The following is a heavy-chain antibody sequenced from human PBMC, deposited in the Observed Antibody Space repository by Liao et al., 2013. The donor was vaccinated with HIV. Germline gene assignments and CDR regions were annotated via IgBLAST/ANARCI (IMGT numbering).Heavy chain of an antibody. CDR1: GGSISSGDYY. V-gene: IGHV4-30-4*08. J-gene: IGHJ3*02. Sequence: QVQLQESGPGLVKPSQTLSLTCTVSGGSISSGDYYWNWIRQPPGKGLEWIGYIYYSGSTYYNPSLKSRVTISVDTSKNQFSLKLSSVTAADTAVYYCARAEESSGYPPDAFDIWGQGTMVTVSS. CDR2: IYYSGST. CDR3: ARAEESSGYPPDAFDI. D-gene: IGHD3-22*01.